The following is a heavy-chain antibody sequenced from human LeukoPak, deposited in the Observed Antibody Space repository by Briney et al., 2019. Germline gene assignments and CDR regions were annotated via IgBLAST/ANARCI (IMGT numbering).Heavy chain of an antibody. V-gene: IGHV1-18*01. J-gene: IGHJ4*02. D-gene: IGHD3-22*01. Sequence: GASVKVSCKASGYTFTSYGISRVRQAPGQGLEWMGWISAYNGNTNYAQKLQGRVTMTTDTSTSTAYMELRSLRSDDTAVYYCARDYYDSTGPAYFFDYWGQGTLVTVSS. CDR2: ISAYNGNT. CDR1: GYTFTSYG. CDR3: ARDYYDSTGPAYFFDY.